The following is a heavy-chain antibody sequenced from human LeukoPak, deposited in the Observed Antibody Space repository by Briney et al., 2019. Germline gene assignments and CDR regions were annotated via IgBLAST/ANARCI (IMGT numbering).Heavy chain of an antibody. CDR2: ISSSSSYI. CDR1: GFTFSSYS. Sequence: GGSLRLSCAASGFTFSSYSMNWVRQAPGKGLEWVSSISSSSSYIYYADSVKGRFTISRDNAKNSLYLQMNSLRAEDTAVYYCARDRDYYGSGSYCFDYWGQGTLVTVSS. CDR3: ARDRDYYGSGSYCFDY. J-gene: IGHJ4*02. V-gene: IGHV3-21*01. D-gene: IGHD3-10*01.